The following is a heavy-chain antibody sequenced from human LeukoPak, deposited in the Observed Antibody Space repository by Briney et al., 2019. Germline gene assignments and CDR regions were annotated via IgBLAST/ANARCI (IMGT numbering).Heavy chain of an antibody. Sequence: GASVKVSCKASGGTFSSYAISWVRQAPGQGLEWMGGIIPIFGTANYAQKFQGRVTITADESTSTAYMELSSLRSEDTAVYYCARFPLRSIAVGYYGMDVWGQGTTVTVSS. D-gene: IGHD6-6*01. CDR2: IIPIFGTA. CDR1: GGTFSSYA. V-gene: IGHV1-69*13. J-gene: IGHJ6*02. CDR3: ARFPLRSIAVGYYGMDV.